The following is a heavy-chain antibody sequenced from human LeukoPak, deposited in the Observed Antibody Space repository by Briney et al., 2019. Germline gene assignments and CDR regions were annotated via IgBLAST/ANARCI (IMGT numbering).Heavy chain of an antibody. Sequence: SETLSLTCTVSGGSISSYYWSWIRQPPGKGLEWIGYIYYSGSTSYNPSLKSRVTISVDTSQNQFSLRLSSVTAADTAMYFCASEVDYGDYVGGPYYFDYWGQGTLVTVSS. V-gene: IGHV4-59*12. D-gene: IGHD4-17*01. CDR2: IYYSGST. CDR1: GGSISSYY. CDR3: ASEVDYGDYVGGPYYFDY. J-gene: IGHJ4*02.